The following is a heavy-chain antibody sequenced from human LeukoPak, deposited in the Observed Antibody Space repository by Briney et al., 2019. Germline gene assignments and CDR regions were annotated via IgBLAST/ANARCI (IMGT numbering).Heavy chain of an antibody. J-gene: IGHJ4*02. V-gene: IGHV3-30*02. CDR3: ARDQTPMHSGSYGFDY. CDR1: GFTFSTYG. CDR2: IQYDGSNK. D-gene: IGHD1-26*01. Sequence: GGSLRLSCAASGFTFSTYGMHWVRQAPGKGLEWVTFIQYDGSNKYDADSVKGRFTISRDNSKNTLYLQMNSLRAEDTAMYYCARDQTPMHSGSYGFDYWGQGTLVTVSS.